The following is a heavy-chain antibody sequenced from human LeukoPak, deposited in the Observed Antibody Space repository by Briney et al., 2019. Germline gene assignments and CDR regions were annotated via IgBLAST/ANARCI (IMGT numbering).Heavy chain of an antibody. CDR1: GGTFSSYT. V-gene: IGHV1-69*04. CDR2: IIPILGIA. D-gene: IGHD5-18*01. Sequence: ASVKVSCKASGGTFSSYTISWVRQAPGQGLEWMGRIIPILGIANYAQKFQGRVTITADESTSTAYMELSSLRSEDTAVYYCARDFRVDTAIYDYWGQGTLVTVSS. CDR3: ARDFRVDTAIYDY. J-gene: IGHJ4*02.